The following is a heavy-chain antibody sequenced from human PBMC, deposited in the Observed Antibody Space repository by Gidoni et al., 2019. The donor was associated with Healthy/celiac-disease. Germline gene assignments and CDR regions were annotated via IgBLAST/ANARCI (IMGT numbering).Heavy chain of an antibody. CDR3: ARVGIAAAGLDP. CDR2: IIPIFGTA. CDR1: GGTFSSYA. J-gene: IGHJ5*02. V-gene: IGHV1-69*01. Sequence: PGSSVKVSCTASGGTFSSYAISWVRQAPGQGLEWRGGIIPIFGTANYAQKFQGRVTITADESTSTAYMELSSLRSEDTAVYYCARVGIAAAGLDPWGQGTLVTVSS. D-gene: IGHD6-13*01.